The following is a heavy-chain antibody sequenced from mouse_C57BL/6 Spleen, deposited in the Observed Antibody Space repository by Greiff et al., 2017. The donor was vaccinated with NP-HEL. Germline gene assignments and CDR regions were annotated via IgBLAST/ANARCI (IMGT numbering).Heavy chain of an antibody. V-gene: IGHV6-6*01. D-gene: IGHD2-2*01. CDR3: TRQYGYDVAMDY. Sequence: EVKLMESGGGLVQPGGSMKLSCAASGFTFSDAWMDWVRQSPEKGLEWVAEIRNKANNHATYYAESVKGRFTISRDDSKSSVYLQMNSLRAEDTGIYYCTRQYGYDVAMDYWGQGTSVTVSS. J-gene: IGHJ4*01. CDR1: GFTFSDAW. CDR2: IRNKANNHAT.